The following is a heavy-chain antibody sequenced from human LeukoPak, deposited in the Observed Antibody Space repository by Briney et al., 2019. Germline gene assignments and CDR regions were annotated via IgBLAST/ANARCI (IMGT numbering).Heavy chain of an antibody. CDR2: ITPILGIA. Sequence: SVKVSCKASGGTFSSYAISWVRQAPGQGLEWMGRITPILGIANYAQKFQGRVTITADKSTSTAYMELSSLRSEDTAVYYCARALMVRGVIDYYYGMDVWGQGTTVTVSS. V-gene: IGHV1-69*04. D-gene: IGHD3-10*01. CDR1: GGTFSSYA. J-gene: IGHJ6*02. CDR3: ARALMVRGVIDYYYGMDV.